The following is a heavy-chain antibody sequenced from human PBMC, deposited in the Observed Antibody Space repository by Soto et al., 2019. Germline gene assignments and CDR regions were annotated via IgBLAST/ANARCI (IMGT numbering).Heavy chain of an antibody. Sequence: ASGHGLEWMGWISAYNGNTNYAQKLQGRVTMTTDTSTSTAYMELRSLRSDDTAVYYCAAYDCSGGSCYYNWFDPWGQGTLVTVAS. CDR2: ISAYNGNT. V-gene: IGHV1-18*01. CDR3: AAYDCSGGSCYYNWFDP. D-gene: IGHD2-15*01. J-gene: IGHJ5*02.